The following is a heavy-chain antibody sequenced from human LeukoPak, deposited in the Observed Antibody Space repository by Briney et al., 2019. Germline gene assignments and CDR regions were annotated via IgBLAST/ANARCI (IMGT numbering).Heavy chain of an antibody. D-gene: IGHD1-26*01. Sequence: PSETLSLTCTVSGGSISSSGYYWGWIRQPPWKGLEWIASIYYSGGTYYNPSLKSRVTISVDTSKNQLSLKLSSLTAADTAVYYCARHEYSGSYYGLSWFDPWGQGTLVTVSS. CDR3: ARHEYSGSYYGLSWFDP. CDR2: IYYSGGT. V-gene: IGHV4-39*01. CDR1: GGSISSSGYY. J-gene: IGHJ5*02.